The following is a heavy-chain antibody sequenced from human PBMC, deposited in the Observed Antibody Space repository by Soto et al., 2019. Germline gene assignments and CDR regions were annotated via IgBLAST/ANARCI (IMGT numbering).Heavy chain of an antibody. V-gene: IGHV3-74*01. Sequence: GGSLRLSCAASGFTFSSYWMHWVRQAPGKGLVWVSRINSDGSSTSYADSVKGRFTISRDNAKNTLYLQMNSLRAEDTAVYYCARGDGDPYDFWSGYLDYWGQGTLVTVSS. CDR3: ARGDGDPYDFWSGYLDY. CDR1: GFTFSSYW. J-gene: IGHJ4*02. CDR2: INSDGSST. D-gene: IGHD3-3*01.